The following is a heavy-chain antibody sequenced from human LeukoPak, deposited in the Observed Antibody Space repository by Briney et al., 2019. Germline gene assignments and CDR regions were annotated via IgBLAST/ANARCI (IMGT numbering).Heavy chain of an antibody. J-gene: IGHJ4*02. D-gene: IGHD3-3*01. CDR1: GVSISSYY. V-gene: IGHV4-59*12. Sequence: SETLSLTCTVSGVSISSYYWSWIRQPPGKGLEWIGYIYYSGSTNYKPSLKRRVTISVDTSKNQFSLKLSSVTAADTAVYYCARADPYYDFWSGYFSSAPFDYWGQGTLVTVSS. CDR3: ARADPYYDFWSGYFSSAPFDY. CDR2: IYYSGST.